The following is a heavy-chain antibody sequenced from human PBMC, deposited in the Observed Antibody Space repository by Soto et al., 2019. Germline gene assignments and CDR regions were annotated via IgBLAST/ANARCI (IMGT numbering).Heavy chain of an antibody. Sequence: SETLSLTCTVSGGSISSGGYYWSWIRQHPGKGLEWIGYIYYSGSTYYNPSLKSRVTISVDTSKNQFSLKLSSVTAADTAVYYCASTYSRDNWFDPWGQGTLVTVSS. V-gene: IGHV4-31*03. CDR2: IYYSGST. D-gene: IGHD6-13*01. J-gene: IGHJ5*02. CDR1: GGSISSGGYY. CDR3: ASTYSRDNWFDP.